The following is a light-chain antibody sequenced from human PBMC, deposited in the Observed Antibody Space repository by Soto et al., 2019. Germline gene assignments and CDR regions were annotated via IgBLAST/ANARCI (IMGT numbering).Light chain of an antibody. Sequence: EIVLTQSPATLSLSPGERATLSCRASQGVSSYLAWYQQKPGQAPRLLIYDASNRATGIPARFGGSGSGTDFTLTISSLEPEDFAVYYCQQRSNWPPRITFGQGTRLEIK. CDR3: QQRSNWPPRIT. J-gene: IGKJ5*01. V-gene: IGKV3-11*01. CDR2: DAS. CDR1: QGVSSY.